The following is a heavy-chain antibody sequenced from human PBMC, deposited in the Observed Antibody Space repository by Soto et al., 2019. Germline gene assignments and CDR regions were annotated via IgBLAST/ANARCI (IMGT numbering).Heavy chain of an antibody. V-gene: IGHV4-4*07. J-gene: IGHJ6*02. CDR2: IYTSGST. Sequence: SETLSLTCTVSGGSISSYYWSWIRQPAGKGLEWIGRIYTSGSTNYNPSLKSRVTMSVDTSKNQFSLKLSSVTAADTAVYYCARDTDYDILTGYWSNYGMDVWGLGTTVTVSS. CDR3: ARDTDYDILTGYWSNYGMDV. D-gene: IGHD3-9*01. CDR1: GGSISSYY.